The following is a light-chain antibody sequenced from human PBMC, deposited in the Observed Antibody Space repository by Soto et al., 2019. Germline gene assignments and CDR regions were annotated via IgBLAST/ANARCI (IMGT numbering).Light chain of an antibody. CDR1: SSDVGSYNL. Sequence: QSALTQPASVSGSPGQSITISCTGTSSDVGSYNLVSWYQQHPGKDPKLMIYEVNKRPSGVSNRFSGSKSGNTSSLTSSGLQTEDEADYYCCSYAGSSTLYVFGPGTKLTVL. CDR2: EVN. CDR3: CSYAGSSTLYV. V-gene: IGLV2-23*02. J-gene: IGLJ1*01.